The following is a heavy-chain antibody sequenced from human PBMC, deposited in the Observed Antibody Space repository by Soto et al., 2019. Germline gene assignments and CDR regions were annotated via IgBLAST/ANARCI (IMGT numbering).Heavy chain of an antibody. J-gene: IGHJ4*02. V-gene: IGHV1-69*13. CDR2: VIPIFGTA. CDR1: GGTFSSYA. Sequence: ASVKVSCKASGGTFSSYAISWVRQAPGQGLEWMGGVIPIFGTANYAQKFQGRVTITADESTSTAYMELSSLRSEDTAVYYCARSGYFEAPNDYWGQGTLVTVSS. D-gene: IGHD3-9*01. CDR3: ARSGYFEAPNDY.